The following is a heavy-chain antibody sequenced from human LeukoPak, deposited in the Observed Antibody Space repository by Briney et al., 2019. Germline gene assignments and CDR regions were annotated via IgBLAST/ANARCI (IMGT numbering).Heavy chain of an antibody. J-gene: IGHJ6*03. Sequence: GGPLRLSCAASGFTFSSYGMHWVRQAPGKGLEWVSFIRYDGSNKLYADSVKGRFTISRDNSKNTLYLQMNSLRGEDTAVYYCAKAGYSGYDYDYYYYYMDVWGKGTTVTVSS. CDR1: GFTFSSYG. CDR2: IRYDGSNK. CDR3: AKAGYSGYDYDYYYYYMDV. D-gene: IGHD5-12*01. V-gene: IGHV3-30*02.